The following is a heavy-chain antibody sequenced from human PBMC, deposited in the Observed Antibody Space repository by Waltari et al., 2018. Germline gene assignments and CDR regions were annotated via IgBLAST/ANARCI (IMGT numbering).Heavy chain of an antibody. CDR1: GYTFTSYD. CDR2: MNPSSGNT. V-gene: IGHV1-8*03. D-gene: IGHD6-19*01. CDR3: ARGRYSSGWYNPFDY. Sequence: QVQLVQSGAEVKKPGASVKVSCKASGYTFTSYDINWVRQATGQGLEWRGWMNPSSGNTGYAQKFQGRVTITMNTAISTAYMELSSLRSEDTAVYYCARGRYSSGWYNPFDYWGQGTLVTVSS. J-gene: IGHJ4*02.